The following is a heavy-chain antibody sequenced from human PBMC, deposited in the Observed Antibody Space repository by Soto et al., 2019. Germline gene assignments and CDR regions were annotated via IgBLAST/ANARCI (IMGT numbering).Heavy chain of an antibody. CDR3: AKEGAIPGEVDA. J-gene: IGHJ1*01. CDR1: GFIFTDWF. V-gene: IGHV1-46*01. CDR2: INTSGGNS. Sequence: HLAQSGPEVKRPGASVKISCKASGFIFTDWFMHWVRQAPGQGPEWMGIINTSGGNSIYSQKFQDRVTMTRDTSTSTLSVELSSLTSADTAVYYCAKEGAIPGEVDAWGQGTLATVSS. D-gene: IGHD2-21*01.